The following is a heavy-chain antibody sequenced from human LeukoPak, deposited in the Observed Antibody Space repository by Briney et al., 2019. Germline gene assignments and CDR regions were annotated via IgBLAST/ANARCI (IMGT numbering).Heavy chain of an antibody. V-gene: IGHV3-33*01. Sequence: PGGSLRLSCAASGFTFSSYGMHWVRQAPGKGLEWVSVIWCDGSNKYYADSVKGRFTISRDNSKNTLYLQMNSLRAEDTAVYYCARDAGYSYGYIYYYYGMDVWGKGTTVTVSS. J-gene: IGHJ6*04. CDR1: GFTFSSYG. CDR2: IWCDGSNK. D-gene: IGHD5-18*01. CDR3: ARDAGYSYGYIYYYYGMDV.